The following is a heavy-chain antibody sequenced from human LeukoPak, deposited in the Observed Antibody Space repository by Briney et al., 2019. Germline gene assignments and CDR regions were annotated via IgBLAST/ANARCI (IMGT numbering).Heavy chain of an antibody. V-gene: IGHV3-48*03. CDR1: GFTFSSYE. D-gene: IGHD3-16*01. CDR3: VRDQGGAVSY. Sequence: QPGGSLRLSCAASGFTFSSYEMNWVRQAPGKGLEWVSYISSSGSTIYYADSVKGRFIISRDNAKSSLFLQMNSLRAEDTSVYYCVRDQGGAVSYWGQGTLVTVSS. CDR2: ISSSGSTI. J-gene: IGHJ4*02.